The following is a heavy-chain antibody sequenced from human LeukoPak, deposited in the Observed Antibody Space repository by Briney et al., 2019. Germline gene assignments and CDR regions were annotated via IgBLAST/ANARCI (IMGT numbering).Heavy chain of an antibody. CDR3: PRGGPIVVVVAATSDDAFDI. D-gene: IGHD2-15*01. Sequence: GASVTVSCKACGYTFTSYAMHWVRQARGQRLEWMGWINAGNGNTKYSQEFQGRVTINRDTSASTAYMDLSRLRSEHMAVYYCPRGGPIVVVVAATSDDAFDIWGQGTMVTVSS. J-gene: IGHJ3*02. V-gene: IGHV1-3*03. CDR2: INAGNGNT. CDR1: GYTFTSYA.